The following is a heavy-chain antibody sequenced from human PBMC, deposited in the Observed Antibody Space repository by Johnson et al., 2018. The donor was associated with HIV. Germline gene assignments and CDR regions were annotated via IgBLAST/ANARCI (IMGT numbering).Heavy chain of an antibody. CDR1: GFTFRNYA. Sequence: VQLVESGGGLVQPGGSLRLSCAASGFTFRNYAMHWVRQAPGKGLEYVSAISKAGENTYYADSVRGRFTTSRDNSNNTLYLQMGSLRSDDMAVYYCAIPYYYDSGVYHWGQGTMVTVSS. V-gene: IGHV3-64*07. CDR2: ISKAGENT. D-gene: IGHD3-22*01. CDR3: AIPYYYDSGVYH. J-gene: IGHJ3*01.